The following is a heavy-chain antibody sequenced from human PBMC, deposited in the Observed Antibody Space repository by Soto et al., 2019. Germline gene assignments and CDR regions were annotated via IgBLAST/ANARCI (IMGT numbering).Heavy chain of an antibody. CDR2: ISYDGSNK. CDR1: GFTFSSYG. Sequence: GSLILSCAASGFTFSSYGMHWVRQAPGKGLEWVAVISYDGSNKYYADSVKGRFTISRDNSKNTLYLQMNSLRAEDTAVYYCAKDPDYGDSIYYFDYWGQATLVTVSS. CDR3: AKDPDYGDSIYYFDY. J-gene: IGHJ4*02. V-gene: IGHV3-30*18. D-gene: IGHD4-17*01.